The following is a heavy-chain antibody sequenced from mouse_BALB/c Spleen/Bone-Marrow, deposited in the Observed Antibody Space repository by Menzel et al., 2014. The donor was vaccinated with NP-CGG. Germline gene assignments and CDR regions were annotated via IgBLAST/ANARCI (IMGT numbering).Heavy chain of an antibody. V-gene: IGHV4-1*02. CDR2: INPDSSTI. Sequence: DVKLQESGGGLVQPGGSLKLSCAASGFDFSGFWMGWVRQAPGKGLEWIGEINPDSSTINYTPSLKDRFIISRDSAKNTLYLQMSKVRSEDTALYYCARLGYYGGFAYWGQGTLVTVSA. D-gene: IGHD2-3*01. CDR1: GFDFSGFW. J-gene: IGHJ3*01. CDR3: ARLGYYGGFAY.